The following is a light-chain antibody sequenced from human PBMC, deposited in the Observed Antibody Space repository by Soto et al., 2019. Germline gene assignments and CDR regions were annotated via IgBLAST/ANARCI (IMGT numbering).Light chain of an antibody. V-gene: IGLV2-14*03. J-gene: IGLJ2*01. CDR2: GVT. CDR1: NSDIGSYDF. Sequence: QSVLTQPASISGSPGQSITISCTGSNSDIGSYDFVAWYQQLPGRSPRLIIYGVTNRPSGVSDRFSGSKSGNTASLTISGLQEDDEADYYCSSYTGRNTLGAFGGGTKLTVL. CDR3: SSYTGRNTLGA.